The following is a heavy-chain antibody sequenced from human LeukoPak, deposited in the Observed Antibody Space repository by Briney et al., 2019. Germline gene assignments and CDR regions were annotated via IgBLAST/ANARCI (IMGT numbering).Heavy chain of an antibody. V-gene: IGHV3-43*02. D-gene: IGHD2-15*01. J-gene: IGHJ4*02. CDR1: GFTFDDYA. CDR2: ISGDGGST. CDR3: AKGWYDAYDGVDY. Sequence: GGSLRLSCAASGFTFDDYAMHWVRQAPGKGLEWVSLISGDGGSTFYADSVKGRFIISRDNSKNSLYLQMNSLRTEDTALYYCAKGWYDAYDGVDYWGQGTLVTVSS.